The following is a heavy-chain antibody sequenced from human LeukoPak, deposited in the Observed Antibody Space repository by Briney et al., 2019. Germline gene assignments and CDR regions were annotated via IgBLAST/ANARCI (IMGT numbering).Heavy chain of an antibody. D-gene: IGHD2/OR15-2a*01. Sequence: SVKVSCKASGGTFSTYALSWVRQAPGQGLVWMGGIISILGTAKYAQKFQGRVTITADESTSAAYMELSSLRSEDTAVYYCASWEALCGWGQGTLVTVSS. CDR2: IISILGTA. J-gene: IGHJ4*02. CDR3: ASWEALCG. V-gene: IGHV1-69*13. CDR1: GGTFSTYA.